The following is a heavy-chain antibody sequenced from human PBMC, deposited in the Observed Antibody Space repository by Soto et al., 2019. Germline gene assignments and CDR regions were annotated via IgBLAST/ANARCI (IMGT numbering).Heavy chain of an antibody. D-gene: IGHD3-22*01. J-gene: IGHJ4*02. CDR1: GGSFSGYY. CDR3: ARDLFYYDSSGYTDY. V-gene: IGHV4-34*01. CDR2: INHSGST. Sequence: SDTLSLTCAVYGGSFSGYYWRWIRQPPGKGLEWIGEINHSGSTNYNPSLKSRVTISVDTSKNQFSLKLSSVTAADTAVYYCARDLFYYDSSGYTDYWGQGTLVTVSS.